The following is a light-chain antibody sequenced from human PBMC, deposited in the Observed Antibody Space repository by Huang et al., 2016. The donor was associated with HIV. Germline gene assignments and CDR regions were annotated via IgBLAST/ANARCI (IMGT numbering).Light chain of an antibody. CDR2: STS. J-gene: IGKJ1*01. Sequence: DIQMTQSPSSLSAFVGDTVTITCRASQGISNSVAWYQQKPGKAPKLLLYSTSRLESGVPSRFRSGGSGTDYTLTINSLQPDDFATYYCQQYYTSPTFGQGSKVEIK. CDR3: QQYYTSPT. CDR1: QGISNS. V-gene: IGKV1-NL1*01.